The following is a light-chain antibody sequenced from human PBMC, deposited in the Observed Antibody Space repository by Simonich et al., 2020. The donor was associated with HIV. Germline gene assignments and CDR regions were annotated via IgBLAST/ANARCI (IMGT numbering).Light chain of an antibody. CDR3: QQYYITPYT. CDR1: QSVLYSSNNMNY. Sequence: DIVMTQSPDSLAVSLGERATINCKSSQSVLYSSNNMNYLAWYQQKPGPPPKLLIYWASTRESGVPDRFSGSGSGTDFTLTISSLQAEDVAVYYCQQYYITPYTFGQGTKLEI. V-gene: IGKV4-1*01. J-gene: IGKJ2*01. CDR2: WAS.